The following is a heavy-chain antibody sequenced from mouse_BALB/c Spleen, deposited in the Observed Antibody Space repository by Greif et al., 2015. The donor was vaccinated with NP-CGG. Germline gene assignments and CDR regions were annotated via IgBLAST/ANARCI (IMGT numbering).Heavy chain of an antibody. D-gene: IGHD2-1*01. CDR1: GYSITSGYY. Sequence: EVQLVESGPGLVKPSQSLSLTCSVTGYSITSGYYWNWIRQFPGNKLEWMGYISYDGSNNYNPSLKNRISITRDTSKNQFFLKLNSVTTEDTATYYCARDPYGNYLYYAMDYWGQGTSVTVSS. CDR2: ISYDGSN. V-gene: IGHV3-6*02. J-gene: IGHJ4*01. CDR3: ARDPYGNYLYYAMDY.